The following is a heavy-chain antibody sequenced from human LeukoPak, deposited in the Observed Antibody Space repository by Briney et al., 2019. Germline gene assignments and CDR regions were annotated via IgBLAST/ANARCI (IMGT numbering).Heavy chain of an antibody. D-gene: IGHD3-10*01. CDR2: IGTAGDT. Sequence: GGSLRLSCAAAGFTFSSYDMHWVRQATGKGLEWVSAIGTAGDTYYPGSVKGRFTISRENAKNSLYLQMNSLRAGDTAVYYCARAHRGSGSYHFDYWGQGTLVTVSS. CDR1: GFTFSSYD. V-gene: IGHV3-13*01. CDR3: ARAHRGSGSYHFDY. J-gene: IGHJ4*02.